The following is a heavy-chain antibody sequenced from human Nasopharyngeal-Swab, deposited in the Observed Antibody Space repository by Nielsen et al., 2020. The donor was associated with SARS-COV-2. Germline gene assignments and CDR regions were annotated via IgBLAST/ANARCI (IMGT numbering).Heavy chain of an antibody. J-gene: IGHJ6*03. D-gene: IGHD2-2*01. CDR2: IIPIFGTA. Sequence: WSRQAPGQGLEWMGGIIPIFGTANYAQKFQGRVTITADESTSTAYMELSSLRSEDTAVYYCARNRLPYCSSTICSYYYMDVWGKGTTVTVSS. CDR3: ARNRLPYCSSTICSYYYMDV. V-gene: IGHV1-69*01.